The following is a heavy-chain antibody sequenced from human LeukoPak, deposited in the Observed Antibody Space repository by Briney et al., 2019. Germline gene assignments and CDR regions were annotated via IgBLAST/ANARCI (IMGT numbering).Heavy chain of an antibody. J-gene: IGHJ4*02. V-gene: IGHV4-34*01. D-gene: IGHD3-22*01. CDR2: INHSGST. CDR3: ARAWDSSGYYYY. Sequence: SETLSLTCAVYGGSFSGYYWSWIRQPPGKGLEWIGEINHSGSTNYNPSLNSRVTISVDTSKNQFSLKLSSVTAADTAVYYCARAWDSSGYYYYWGQGTLVTVSS. CDR1: GGSFSGYY.